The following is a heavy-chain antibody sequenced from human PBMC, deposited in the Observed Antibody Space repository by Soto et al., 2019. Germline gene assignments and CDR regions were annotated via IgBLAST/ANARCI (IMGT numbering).Heavy chain of an antibody. CDR2: TYFRSRWDN. CDR3: ARGTYYHNTRGSYHLDF. V-gene: IGHV6-1*01. CDR1: GDRVSSNSAT. Sequence: SQTLSLTCAISGDRVSSNSATWHWLRQSPSRGLEWLGRTYFRSRWDNDYATFVKSRVTINPDTSRNEFSLQLTSATPEDTAVYYCARGTYYHNTRGSYHLDFWGQGTLVTVSS. J-gene: IGHJ4*02. D-gene: IGHD3-22*01.